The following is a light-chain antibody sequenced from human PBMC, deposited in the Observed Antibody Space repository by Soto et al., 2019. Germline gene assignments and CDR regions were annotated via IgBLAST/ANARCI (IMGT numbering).Light chain of an antibody. CDR2: EVT. J-gene: IGLJ1*01. CDR3: SSYGGSNNRYV. CDR1: SSDVGGYNF. V-gene: IGLV2-8*01. Sequence: QSVLTQPPSASGSPGQSVTISCTGTSSDVGGYNFVSWYQQHPGKVPKLIIYEVTKRPSGVPDRFSGSKSGNTASLTVSGLPAEDEADYYCSSYGGSNNRYVFGTGTKVTVL.